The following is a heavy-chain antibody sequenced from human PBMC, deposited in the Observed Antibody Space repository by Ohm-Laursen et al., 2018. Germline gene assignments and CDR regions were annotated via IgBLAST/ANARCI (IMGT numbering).Heavy chain of an antibody. D-gene: IGHD6-19*01. J-gene: IGHJ4*02. CDR2: VSYSENT. V-gene: IGHV4-59*06. CDR1: GGSISSYY. CDR3: ARHASVTGLDY. Sequence: TLSLTCTVSGGSISSYYWSWIRQPAGKGLEWIGYVSYSENTYYNPSLKSRLLISVDRSKNQFSLKLSSVIAADTAMYYCARHASVTGLDYWGQGALVTVSS.